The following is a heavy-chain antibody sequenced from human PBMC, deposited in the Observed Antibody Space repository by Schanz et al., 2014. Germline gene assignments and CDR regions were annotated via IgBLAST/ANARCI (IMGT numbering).Heavy chain of an antibody. V-gene: IGHV4-34*01. D-gene: IGHD3-3*02. CDR1: GGPFSGYF. J-gene: IGHJ6*02. Sequence: QVQLQQWGAGLLKPSETLSLTCAVYGGPFSGYFWSWIRQSPGKGLQWIGEIHHSGSIIYNPSHRGGVAVSMGQSKTQFSLKVTLVTAADTAVYYCARHLVNAYGMDVWGQGTAVTVSS. CDR2: IHHSGSI. CDR3: ARHLVNAYGMDV.